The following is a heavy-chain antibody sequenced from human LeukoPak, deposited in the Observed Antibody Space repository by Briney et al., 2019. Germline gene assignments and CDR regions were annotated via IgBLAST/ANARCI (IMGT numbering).Heavy chain of an antibody. CDR2: ISYDGSNK. V-gene: IGHV3-30-3*01. CDR1: GFTFSSYA. J-gene: IGHJ2*01. Sequence: PGRSLRLSCAASGFTFSSYAMHWVRQAPGKGLEWVAVISYDGSNKYYADSVKGRFTICRDNSKNTLYLQMNSLRAEDTAVYYCAEGASGDYVGWNFDLWGRGTLVTVSS. CDR3: AEGASGDYVGWNFDL. D-gene: IGHD4-17*01.